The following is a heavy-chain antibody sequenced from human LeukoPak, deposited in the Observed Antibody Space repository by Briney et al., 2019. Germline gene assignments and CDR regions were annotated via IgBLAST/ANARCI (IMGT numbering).Heavy chain of an antibody. CDR3: ARGEHGDYGYYFDY. V-gene: IGHV3-7*01. CDR2: IKTDGGEK. CDR1: GFTFRDYW. Sequence: LGGSLRLSCSASGFTFRDYWMSWVRQAPGKGLEWVANIKTDGGEKYYVDSVKGRFTISRDNAKKSLSLEMNNLSAEDAAVYYCARGEHGDYGYYFDYWGQGALVTVSS. D-gene: IGHD4-17*01. J-gene: IGHJ4*02.